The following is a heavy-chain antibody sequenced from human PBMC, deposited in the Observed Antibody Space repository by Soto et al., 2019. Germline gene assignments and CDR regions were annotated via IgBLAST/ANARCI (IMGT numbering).Heavy chain of an antibody. J-gene: IGHJ4*02. CDR3: ARNILGGPTDF. CDR1: GFTFSDYY. V-gene: IGHV3-11*04. D-gene: IGHD3-16*01. CDR2: ISGNGEII. Sequence: GGSMGLSCAASGFTFSDYYIHWIRRAPGKGLEWISYISGNGEIIQYAAPARGRITITRDTSASTTYMELSSLKSEDTALYYCARNILGGPTDFWGPGTLVTVSS.